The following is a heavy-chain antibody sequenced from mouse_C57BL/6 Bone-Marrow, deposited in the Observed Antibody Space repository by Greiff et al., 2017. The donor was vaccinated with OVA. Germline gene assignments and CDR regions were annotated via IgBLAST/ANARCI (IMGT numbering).Heavy chain of an antibody. CDR2: INPSTGGT. CDR1: GYSFTGYY. D-gene: IGHD1-1*01. J-gene: IGHJ4*01. V-gene: IGHV1-42*01. CDR3: ARPSYYYGSSYEGYYAMDY. Sequence: VQLQQSGPELVKPGASVKISCKASGYSFTGYYMNWVKQSPEKSLEWIGEINPSTGGTTYNQKFKAKATLTVDKSSSTAYMQLKSLTSEDSAVYYCARPSYYYGSSYEGYYAMDYWGQGTSVTVSS.